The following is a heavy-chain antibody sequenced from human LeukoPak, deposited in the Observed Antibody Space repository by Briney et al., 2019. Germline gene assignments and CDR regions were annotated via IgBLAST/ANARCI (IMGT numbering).Heavy chain of an antibody. J-gene: IGHJ6*02. D-gene: IGHD5-12*01. Sequence: SETLSLTCAVYGGSFSGYYWSWIRQPPGKGLEWIGEINHSGSTNYNPSLKSRVTISVDTSKNQFSLELSSVTAADTAVYYCARSGLDSRYYFGMDVWGQGTTVTVSS. CDR2: INHSGST. CDR3: ARSGLDSRYYFGMDV. CDR1: GGSFSGYY. V-gene: IGHV4-34*01.